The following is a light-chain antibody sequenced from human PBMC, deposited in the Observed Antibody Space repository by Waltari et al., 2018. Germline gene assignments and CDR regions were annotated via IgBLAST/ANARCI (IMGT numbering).Light chain of an antibody. Sequence: SYELTQPPSVSVSPGQTASITCSGDKLGDKYASWYQQKPGQSPVLVIYQDAKRPSGIPGRFPGSNSGNTATLTISGTQAMDEADYYCQAWDSRTGVFGSGTKVTVL. V-gene: IGLV3-1*01. CDR1: KLGDKY. CDR2: QDA. CDR3: QAWDSRTGV. J-gene: IGLJ1*01.